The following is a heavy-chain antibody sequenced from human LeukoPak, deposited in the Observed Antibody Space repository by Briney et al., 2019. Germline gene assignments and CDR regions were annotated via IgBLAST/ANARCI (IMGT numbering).Heavy chain of an antibody. Sequence: VKPGGSLRLSCAASGFTFSSYSMNWVRQAPGKGLEWVSSISSSSSYIYYADSVKGRFTISRDNAKNTLYLQMNSLRAEDTAVYYCARDTSHVGWGVGNWGQGTLVTFSS. CDR2: ISSSSSYI. CDR3: ARDTSHVGWGVGN. V-gene: IGHV3-21*01. CDR1: GFTFSSYS. D-gene: IGHD3-10*01. J-gene: IGHJ4*02.